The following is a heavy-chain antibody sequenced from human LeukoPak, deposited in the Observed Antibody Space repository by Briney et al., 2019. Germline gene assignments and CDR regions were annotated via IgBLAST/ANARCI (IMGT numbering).Heavy chain of an antibody. CDR3: PRSPGEYFDWLIDY. CDR2: ISSNGGST. Sequence: GGSLRLSCAASGFTFSSYAMHWVRQAPGKGLEYVSAISSNGGSTYYANSVKGRFTISRDNSKNTLYLQMGSLRAEDMAVYYCPRSPGEYFDWLIDYWGQGTLVTVSS. D-gene: IGHD3-9*01. CDR1: GFTFSSYA. J-gene: IGHJ4*02. V-gene: IGHV3-64*01.